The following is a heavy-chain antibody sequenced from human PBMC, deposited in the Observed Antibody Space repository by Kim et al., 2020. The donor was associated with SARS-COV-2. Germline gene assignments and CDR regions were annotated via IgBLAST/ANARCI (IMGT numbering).Heavy chain of an antibody. J-gene: IGHJ6*02. Sequence: RFTISRDNSKNTLYLQMNSLRAEDTAVYYCARDFLLGIAARPVYYGMDVWGQGTTVTVSS. V-gene: IGHV3-30*01. D-gene: IGHD6-6*01. CDR3: ARDFLLGIAARPVYYGMDV.